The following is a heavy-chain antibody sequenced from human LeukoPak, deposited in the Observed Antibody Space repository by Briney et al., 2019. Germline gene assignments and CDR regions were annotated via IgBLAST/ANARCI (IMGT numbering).Heavy chain of an antibody. D-gene: IGHD4-11*01. Sequence: SETLSLTFTVSGASVSSYYFNWIRQTPGRGLEWIGSISYTGTTNYNPSLKSRVTISVDTSKNQFSLKLTSVTATDTAIYYCARELTVTEGLYYYYYYMDVWGTGTTVTVSS. CDR3: ARELTVTEGLYYYYYYMDV. CDR1: GASVSSYY. V-gene: IGHV4-59*02. J-gene: IGHJ6*03. CDR2: ISYTGTT.